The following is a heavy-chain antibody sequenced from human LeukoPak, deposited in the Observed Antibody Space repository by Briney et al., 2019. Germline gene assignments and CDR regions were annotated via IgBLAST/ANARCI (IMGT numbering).Heavy chain of an antibody. CDR1: GFTFNTFW. Sequence: GGSLRLSCAASGFTFNTFWMTWLRQAPGKGLEWVSVIYSGGSTYYADSVKGRFTISRDNSKNTLYLQMNSLRAEDTAVYYCARGLTYYYDSSGYYAQPSDYWGQGTLVTVSS. CDR2: IYSGGST. J-gene: IGHJ4*02. CDR3: ARGLTYYYDSSGYYAQPSDY. V-gene: IGHV3-53*01. D-gene: IGHD3-22*01.